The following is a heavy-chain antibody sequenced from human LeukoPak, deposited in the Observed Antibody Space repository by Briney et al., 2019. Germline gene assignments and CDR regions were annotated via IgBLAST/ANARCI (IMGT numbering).Heavy chain of an antibody. J-gene: IGHJ5*02. CDR1: GFTPSNYR. CDR2: IKHDGSED. Sequence: GSLRLSSAASGFTPSNYRMTWVCPAPGKGREWGANIKHDGSEDYYSYSVKGRFTISRDNAKSSMWLQMNSLRDEDTAVYDCARDSGTTGEVKFDPWGQGTLVTVSS. V-gene: IGHV3-7*01. CDR3: ARDSGTTGEVKFDP. D-gene: IGHD3-10*01.